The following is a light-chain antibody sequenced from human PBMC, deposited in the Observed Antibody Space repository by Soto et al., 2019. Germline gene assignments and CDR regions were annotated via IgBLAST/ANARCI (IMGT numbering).Light chain of an antibody. Sequence: QYALTKPPSLTGSPAESPAIPCTGSSSDIGTYRYVSWYQQHPGKAPRLVLFDVNRRPSGVSDRFSGDKSGSTASLTISGLQAEDEAYYYCSSYTTSASIIFGGGTKVTVL. CDR3: SSYTTSASII. CDR2: DVN. CDR1: SSDIGTYRY. J-gene: IGLJ2*01. V-gene: IGLV2-14*03.